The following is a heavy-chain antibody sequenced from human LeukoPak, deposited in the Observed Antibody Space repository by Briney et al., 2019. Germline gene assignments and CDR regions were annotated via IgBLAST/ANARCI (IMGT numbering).Heavy chain of an antibody. CDR3: ARDHLNPEYCGGXXXAFDY. Sequence: PGGSLRLSCAASGFTFSSYSMNWVRQAPGKGLEWVSYISSSSSTIYYADSVKGRFTISRDNAKNSLYLQMNSLRAEDTAVYYCARDHLNPEYCGGXXXAFDYWGQGTLVTVSS. J-gene: IGHJ4*02. CDR1: GFTFSSYS. V-gene: IGHV3-48*01. CDR2: ISSSSSTI. D-gene: IGHD2-21*02.